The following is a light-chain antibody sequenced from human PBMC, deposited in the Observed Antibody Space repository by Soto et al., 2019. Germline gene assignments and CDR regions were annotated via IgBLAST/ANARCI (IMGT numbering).Light chain of an antibody. Sequence: EIVLTQSPATLSLSPGERATLSCRASQSVSSYLAWYQQKPGQAPRLLIYDASNRATGIPARFSGSGSGTDFALTISSLEPEAFAVYFCQQRSNWASGGVFTFGPGTKVEIK. CDR3: QQRSNWASGGVFT. CDR1: QSVSSY. CDR2: DAS. V-gene: IGKV3-11*01. J-gene: IGKJ3*01.